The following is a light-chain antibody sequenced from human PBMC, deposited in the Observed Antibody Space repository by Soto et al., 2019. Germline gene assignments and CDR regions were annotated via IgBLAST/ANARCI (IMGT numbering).Light chain of an antibody. Sequence: EIVMTQSPATLCLSGGECTTRSCRASQSVSSSYLSWYQQKPGQAPRLLIYGASTRATGIPARFSGSGSGTDSTLTSGSLQPEDFAVYYCQQRANWPPVFGQGTRLEIK. J-gene: IGKJ5*01. CDR3: QQRANWPPV. V-gene: IGKV3D-7*01. CDR2: GAS. CDR1: QSVSSSY.